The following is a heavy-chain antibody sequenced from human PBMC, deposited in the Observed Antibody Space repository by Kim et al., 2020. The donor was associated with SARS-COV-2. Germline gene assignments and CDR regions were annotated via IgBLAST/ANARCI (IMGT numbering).Heavy chain of an antibody. CDR2: IIPIFGTA. Sequence: SVKVSCKASGGTFSSYAISWVRQAPGQGLEWMGGIIPIFGTANYAQKFQGRVTITADESTSTAYMELSSLRSEDTAVYYCASGRNNWNDVTDYYYGMDVWGQGNTVTVSS. CDR1: GGTFSSYA. D-gene: IGHD1-1*01. CDR3: ASGRNNWNDVTDYYYGMDV. J-gene: IGHJ6*02. V-gene: IGHV1-69*13.